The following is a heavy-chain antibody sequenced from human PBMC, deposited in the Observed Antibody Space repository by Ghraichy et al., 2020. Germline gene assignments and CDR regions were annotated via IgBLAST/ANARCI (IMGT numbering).Heavy chain of an antibody. J-gene: IGHJ6*02. D-gene: IGHD3-22*01. Sequence: GSLRLSCAASGFTFSSYAMSWVRQAPGKGLEWVSAISGSGGSTYYADSVKGRFTISRDNSKNTLYLQMNSLRAEDTAVYYCAKDLMYYYDSSGYYEGVYYYYGMDVWGQGTTVTVSS. CDR3: AKDLMYYYDSSGYYEGVYYYYGMDV. CDR1: GFTFSSYA. V-gene: IGHV3-23*01. CDR2: ISGSGGST.